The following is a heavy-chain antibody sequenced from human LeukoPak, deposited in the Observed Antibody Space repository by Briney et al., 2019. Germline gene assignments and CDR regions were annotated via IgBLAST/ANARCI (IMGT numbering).Heavy chain of an antibody. Sequence: LSLTCTVSGGSISSYYWSWIRQPPGKGLEWIGYIYYSGSTNYNPSLKSRVTISVDTSKNQFSLKLSSVTAADTAVYYCVRGRPHYYDILTGYIEAYYFDYWGQGTLVTVSS. V-gene: IGHV4-59*01. CDR2: IYYSGST. CDR1: GGSISSYY. D-gene: IGHD3-9*01. J-gene: IGHJ4*02. CDR3: VRGRPHYYDILTGYIEAYYFDY.